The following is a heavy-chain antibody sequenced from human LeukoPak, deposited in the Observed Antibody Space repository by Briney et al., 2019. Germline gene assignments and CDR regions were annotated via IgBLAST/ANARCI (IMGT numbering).Heavy chain of an antibody. J-gene: IGHJ3*02. CDR1: GYTFTSYD. Sequence: ASVKVSCKASGYTFTSYDINWVRQATGQGLEWMGWMNPNSGNTGYAQKFQGRVTMTEDTSTDTAYMELSSLRSEDTAVYYCATVEKDNWNYVGNAFDIWGQGTMVTVSS. D-gene: IGHD1-7*01. V-gene: IGHV1-8*01. CDR3: ATVEKDNWNYVGNAFDI. CDR2: MNPNSGNT.